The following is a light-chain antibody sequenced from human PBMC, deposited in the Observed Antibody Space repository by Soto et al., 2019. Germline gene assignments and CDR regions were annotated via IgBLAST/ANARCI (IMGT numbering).Light chain of an antibody. Sequence: AIQMTQSQSSLSASVGDRVTISCRPSQGMVNALGSCPEKEGKPPKVMQYRGSNLQRGHKSRFSGSGPGKDLNVGISRLQPDDSATYSCLQDINLTWTFGDGSMVDIK. CDR3: LQDINLTWT. CDR1: QGMVNA. CDR2: RGS. J-gene: IGKJ1*01. V-gene: IGKV1-6*01.